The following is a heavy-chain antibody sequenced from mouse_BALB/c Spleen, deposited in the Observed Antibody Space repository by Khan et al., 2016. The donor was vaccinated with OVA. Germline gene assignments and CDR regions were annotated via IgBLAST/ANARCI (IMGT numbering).Heavy chain of an antibody. CDR1: GYTFTDYY. CDR3: ARRNYFGYTFAY. D-gene: IGHD1-2*01. V-gene: IGHV1-77*01. J-gene: IGHJ3*01. Sequence: QVQLQQPGAELARPGASVKLSCKASGYTFTDYYINWVKQRTGQGLEWIGEISPGSGDTYYNEKFKGKATLTADNSSSTVYMQLSSRTAEASAVYFCARRNYFGYTFAYWGQGTLVTGSA. CDR2: ISPGSGDT.